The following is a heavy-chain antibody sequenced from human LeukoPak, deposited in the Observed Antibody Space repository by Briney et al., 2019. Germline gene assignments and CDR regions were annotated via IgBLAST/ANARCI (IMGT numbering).Heavy chain of an antibody. V-gene: IGHV3-30*04. J-gene: IGHJ6*02. CDR2: ISNDERNK. Sequence: GGSLRLSCEASGFNFHNFAMHWVRQAPGKGLEWVAVISNDERNKYYSDSVKGRFTISRDNSKSTVYLQMNSLRAEDTAVYYCASRLFCSGGSCYPVYYYYGMDVWGQGTTVTVSS. CDR1: GFNFHNFA. D-gene: IGHD2-15*01. CDR3: ASRLFCSGGSCYPVYYYYGMDV.